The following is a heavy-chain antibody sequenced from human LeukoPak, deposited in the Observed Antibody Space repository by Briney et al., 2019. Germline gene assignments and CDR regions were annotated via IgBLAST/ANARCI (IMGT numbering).Heavy chain of an antibody. D-gene: IGHD2-8*01. CDR1: GGSISRYY. CDR3: ARGYCTSGVCYTLDV. V-gene: IGHV4-38-2*02. J-gene: IGHJ6*04. Sequence: KPSETLSLTCTVSGGSISRYYWGWIRQPPGKGLEWIGSIYHSGSTYSNPSLKSRVSISVDTSKNQFSLRLSSVTAADTAVYYCARGYCTSGVCYTLDVWGKGTTVTVSS. CDR2: IYHSGST.